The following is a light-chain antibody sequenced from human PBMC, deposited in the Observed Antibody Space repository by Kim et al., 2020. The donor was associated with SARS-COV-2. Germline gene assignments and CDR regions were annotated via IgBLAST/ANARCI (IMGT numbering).Light chain of an antibody. J-gene: IGKJ1*01. Sequence: VSLGDGATLTWRASQTIDRDLAWYKQNPGQPPRLLLYDSSTRAPGVPARFHGSGSETDFTLTINSRQSEDLAVYYCQHYKEWPPWTFGRGTKLEI. V-gene: IGKV3-15*01. CDR2: DSS. CDR1: QTIDRD. CDR3: QHYKEWPPWT.